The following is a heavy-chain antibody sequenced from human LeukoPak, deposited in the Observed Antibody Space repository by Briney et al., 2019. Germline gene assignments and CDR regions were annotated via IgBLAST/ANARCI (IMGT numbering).Heavy chain of an antibody. CDR2: IYHSGST. J-gene: IGHJ4*02. D-gene: IGHD3-3*01. V-gene: IGHV4-39*01. CDR1: GGSISSRSYY. Sequence: SETLSLTCTVSGGSISSRSYYWGWVRQPPGKGLEWIGTIYHSGSTYYNPSLKSRLIISVDTSKNQFSLKLSSVTAADTAVYYCARHFPGGSGYLYYFDYWGQGTLVTVSS. CDR3: ARHFPGGSGYLYYFDY.